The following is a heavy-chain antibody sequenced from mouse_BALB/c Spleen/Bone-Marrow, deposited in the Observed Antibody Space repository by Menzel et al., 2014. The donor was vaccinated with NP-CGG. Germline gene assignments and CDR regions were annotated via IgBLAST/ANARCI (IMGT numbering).Heavy chain of an antibody. CDR1: GFTSSSFG. CDR2: ISNGSSPI. J-gene: IGHJ4*01. D-gene: IGHD2-4*01. Sequence: VQLQQSGGGLVQPGGSRKLSCAASGFTSSSFGMHWVRQAPEKGLEWVAYISNGSSPIYYADTVKGRFTISRDNPKNTLFLQMTSLRSEDTAMYYCARKGAMITHYYAMDYWGQGASVTVSS. CDR3: ARKGAMITHYYAMDY. V-gene: IGHV5-17*02.